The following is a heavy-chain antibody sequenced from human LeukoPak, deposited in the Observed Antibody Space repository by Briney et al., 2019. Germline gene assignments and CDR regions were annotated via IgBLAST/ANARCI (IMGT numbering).Heavy chain of an antibody. D-gene: IGHD6-13*01. CDR2: IRSSINTI. Sequence: GGSLRLSCAASGFTFSISSMNWVRQAPGKGLEWVSYIRSSINTIYYADSVKGRFTISRDNAKNSLYLQMNSLRAEDTAVYYCARVGLGQQLVFDYWGQGTLVTVSS. J-gene: IGHJ4*02. V-gene: IGHV3-48*04. CDR1: GFTFSISS. CDR3: ARVGLGQQLVFDY.